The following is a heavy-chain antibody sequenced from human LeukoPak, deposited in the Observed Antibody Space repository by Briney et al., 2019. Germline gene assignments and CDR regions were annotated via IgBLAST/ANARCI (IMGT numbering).Heavy chain of an antibody. V-gene: IGHV3-9*01. CDR3: AKGPGLGYCSSTSCYGSIFDY. CDR1: GFTFDDYA. J-gene: IGHJ4*02. Sequence: PGGSLRLSCAASGFTFDDYAMHWVRQAPGKGLEWVSGISWNSGSIGYADSVKGRFTISRDNSKNTLYLQMNSLRAEDTAVYYCAKGPGLGYCSSTSCYGSIFDYWGQGTLVTVSS. CDR2: ISWNSGSI. D-gene: IGHD2-2*01.